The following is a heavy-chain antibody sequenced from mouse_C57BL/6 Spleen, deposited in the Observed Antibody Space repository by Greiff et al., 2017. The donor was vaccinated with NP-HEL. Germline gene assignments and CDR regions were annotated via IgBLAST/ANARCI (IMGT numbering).Heavy chain of an antibody. J-gene: IGHJ3*01. CDR1: GFNIKDDY. CDR3: TSVIYYGSSYVY. Sequence: VQLQQSGAELVRPGASVKLSCTASGFNIKDDYMHWVKQRPEQGLEWIGWIDPENGDTEYASKFQGKATITADTSSNTAYLQLSSLTSEDTAVYYCTSVIYYGSSYVYWGQGTLVTVSA. V-gene: IGHV14-4*01. CDR2: IDPENGDT. D-gene: IGHD1-1*01.